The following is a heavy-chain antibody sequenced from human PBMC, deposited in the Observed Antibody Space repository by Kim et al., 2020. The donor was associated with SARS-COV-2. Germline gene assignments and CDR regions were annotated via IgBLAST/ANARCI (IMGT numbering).Heavy chain of an antibody. Sequence: ASVKVSCKASGYTFSTYDINWVRQAPGQGLEWMGWISGYNANTNYAQKVQGRVTMTTDTSTSTAYMELRSLRSDDTAVYYCAREDSSSWYPARAFDIWGQGTMVTVSS. D-gene: IGHD6-13*01. CDR1: GYTFSTYD. V-gene: IGHV1-18*01. J-gene: IGHJ3*02. CDR3: AREDSSSWYPARAFDI. CDR2: ISGYNANT.